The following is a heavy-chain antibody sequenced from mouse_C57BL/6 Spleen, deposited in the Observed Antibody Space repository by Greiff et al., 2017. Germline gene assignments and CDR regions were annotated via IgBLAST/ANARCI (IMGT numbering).Heavy chain of an antibody. CDR3: ARLDYYGSRYFDY. D-gene: IGHD1-1*01. V-gene: IGHV5-17*01. CDR1: GFTFSDYG. J-gene: IGHJ2*01. CDR2: ISSGSSTI. Sequence: EVQLVESGGGLVKPGGSLKLSCAASGFTFSDYGMHWVRQAPEKGLEWVAYISSGSSTIYYADTVKGRFTISRDNAKNTLFLQMTSLRSEDTAMYYCARLDYYGSRYFDYWGQGTTLTVSS.